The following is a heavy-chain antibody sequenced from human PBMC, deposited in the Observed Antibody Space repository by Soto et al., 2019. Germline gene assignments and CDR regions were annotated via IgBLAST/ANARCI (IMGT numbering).Heavy chain of an antibody. CDR3: ARDFYGHFDY. D-gene: IGHD4-17*01. CDR2: ISYDGSNK. V-gene: IGHV3-30-3*01. CDR1: GFTFSSYA. J-gene: IGHJ4*02. Sequence: QVQLAESGGGVVQPGRSLRLSCAASGFTFSSYAIHWVRQAPGKGLEWVAVISYDGSNKYYADSVKGRFTISRDNSKNTLYLQMNSLRAEDTAVYYCARDFYGHFDYWGQGTLVTVSS.